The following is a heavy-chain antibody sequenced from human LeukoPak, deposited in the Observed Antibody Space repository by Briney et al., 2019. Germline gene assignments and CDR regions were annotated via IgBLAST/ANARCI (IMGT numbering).Heavy chain of an antibody. CDR1: GFTFSSYW. J-gene: IGHJ3*02. CDR2: IYSDGSRT. Sequence: GGSLRLSCAASGFTFSSYWMHWVRQGPGKGLVWVSRIYSDGSRTTYADSVKGRFTISGDNAKNTLYLRMNRLRAEDTAVYFCARSGRGGAFDIWGQGTMVTVSS. V-gene: IGHV3-74*01. D-gene: IGHD1-26*01. CDR3: ARSGRGGAFDI.